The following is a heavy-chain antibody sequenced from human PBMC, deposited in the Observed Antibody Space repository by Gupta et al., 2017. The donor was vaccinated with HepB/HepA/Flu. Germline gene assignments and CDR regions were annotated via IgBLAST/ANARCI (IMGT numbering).Heavy chain of an antibody. CDR2: IYYSGST. V-gene: IGHV4-39*01. CDR1: GGSISSSSYY. J-gene: IGHJ4*02. Sequence: QLQLQESGPGLVKPSETLSLTCTVSGGSISSSSYYWGWIRQPPGKGLEWIGSIYYSGSTYYNPSLKSRVTISVDTSKNQFSLKLSSVTAADTAVYYCARHESFPDWNYRPSFDYWGQGTLVTVSS. D-gene: IGHD1-7*01. CDR3: ARHESFPDWNYRPSFDY.